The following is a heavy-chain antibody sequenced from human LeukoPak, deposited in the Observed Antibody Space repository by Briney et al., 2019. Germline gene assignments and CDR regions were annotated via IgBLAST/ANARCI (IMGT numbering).Heavy chain of an antibody. D-gene: IGHD3-10*01. CDR2: INHSGST. V-gene: IGHV4-34*01. CDR3: ASRPGGFGGYYYMDV. J-gene: IGHJ6*03. Sequence: PSETLSLTCAVYGGSFSGYYWSWIRQPPGKGLEWIGEINHSGSTNYNPSLKSRVTISVDTSKNQFSLKLSSVTAADTAVYYCASRPGGFGGYYYMDVWGKGTTVNFSS. CDR1: GGSFSGYY.